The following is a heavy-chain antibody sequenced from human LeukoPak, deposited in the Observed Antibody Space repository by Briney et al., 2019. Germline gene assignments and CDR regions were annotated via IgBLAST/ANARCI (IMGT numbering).Heavy chain of an antibody. CDR3: AKGGVYWSGITFPGPRDKFDY. CDR2: IYTSGST. Sequence: SETLSLTCTVSGGSISSGSYYWSWIRQPAGKGLEWIGRIYTSGSTNYNPSLKSRVTISVDTSKNQFSLKLSSVTAADTAVYYCAKGGVYWSGITFPGPRDKFDYWGQGTLVTVSS. V-gene: IGHV4-61*02. D-gene: IGHD3-16*01. CDR1: GGSISSGSYY. J-gene: IGHJ4*02.